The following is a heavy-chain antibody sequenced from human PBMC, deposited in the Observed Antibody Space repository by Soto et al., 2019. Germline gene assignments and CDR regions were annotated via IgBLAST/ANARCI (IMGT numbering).Heavy chain of an antibody. D-gene: IGHD6-6*01. V-gene: IGHV4-30-4*01. J-gene: IGHJ2*01. CDR3: ARGSSSSVSGYWYFDL. CDR1: GGSISSGDYY. CDR2: IYYSGST. Sequence: QVQLQESGPGLVKPSQTLSLTCTVSGGSISSGDYYWSWIRQPPGKGLEWIGYIYYSGSTYYNPSLKSRATISVDTSKNQFSLKLSSVTAADTAVYYCARGSSSSVSGYWYFDLWGRGTLVTVSS.